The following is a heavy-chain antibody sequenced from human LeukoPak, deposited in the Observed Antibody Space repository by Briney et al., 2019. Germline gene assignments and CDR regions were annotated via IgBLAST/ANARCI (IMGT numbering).Heavy chain of an antibody. CDR1: GYTFASYG. J-gene: IGHJ3*02. CDR2: IGAFNGNT. V-gene: IGHV1-18*01. CDR3: ARVGYSESYSLDDAFDI. D-gene: IGHD1-26*01. Sequence: GASVKVSCKASGYTFASYGISWVRQAPGQGLEWMGWIGAFNGNTNYAQKLQGRVTMTTDTSTSTAYMELRSLRSDDTAVYYCARVGYSESYSLDDAFDIWGQGTMVTVPS.